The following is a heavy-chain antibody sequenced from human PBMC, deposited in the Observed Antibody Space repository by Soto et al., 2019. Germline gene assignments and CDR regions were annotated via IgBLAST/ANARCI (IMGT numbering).Heavy chain of an antibody. J-gene: IGHJ4*02. CDR2: IWYDGSNK. CDR3: ARDGGRGSSPTKRGGYFDY. CDR1: GFTFSSYG. V-gene: IGHV3-33*01. Sequence: QVQLVESGGGVVQPGRSLRLSYAASGFTFSSYGMHWVRQAPGKGLEWVAVIWYDGSNKYYADSVKGRFTISRDNSKNTLYLQMNSLRAEDTAVYYCARDGGRGSSPTKRGGYFDYWGQGTLVTVSS. D-gene: IGHD6-6*01.